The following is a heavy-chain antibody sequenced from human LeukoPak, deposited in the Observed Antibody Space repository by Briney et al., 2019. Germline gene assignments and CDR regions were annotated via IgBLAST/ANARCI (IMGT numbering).Heavy chain of an antibody. J-gene: IGHJ4*02. CDR2: ISDSATTI. Sequence: PGGPLRLSCAASGFTFSTFEMNWVRQAPGKGLEWVSYISDSATTIYYADSVKGRFTISRDNAKNSLYLQMNSLRAEDTAVYYCARVFGSGSSDYWGQGTLVTVSS. CDR3: ARVFGSGSSDY. V-gene: IGHV3-48*03. CDR1: GFTFSTFE. D-gene: IGHD3-10*01.